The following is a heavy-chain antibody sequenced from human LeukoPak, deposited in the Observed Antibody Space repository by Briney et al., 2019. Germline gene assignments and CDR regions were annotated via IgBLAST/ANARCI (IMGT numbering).Heavy chain of an antibody. V-gene: IGHV3-23*01. D-gene: IGHD3-22*01. CDR1: GFTFNSYA. CDR3: AKTLGYSGYFSP. CDR2: IGGGGVNT. J-gene: IGHJ5*02. Sequence: GGSLRLSCAASGFTFNSYAMTWVRQAPGKGLEWVSAIGGGGVNTYYADSVKGRFTISRVNSKNMLYLQMNSLRAEDTAVYYCAKTLGYSGYFSPWGQGTLVTVSS.